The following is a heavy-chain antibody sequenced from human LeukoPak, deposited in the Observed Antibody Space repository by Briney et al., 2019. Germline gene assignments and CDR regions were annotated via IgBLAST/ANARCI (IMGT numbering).Heavy chain of an antibody. Sequence: ASVKVSCKASGGSFSSYTITWVRQAPGQGLEWMGWINPNSGGTNYAQKFQGRVTMTRDTSISTAYMELSSLRSEDTAVYYCARGGSSYNDEHEEFDYWGQGTVVTVSS. CDR1: GGSFSSYT. D-gene: IGHD3-22*01. CDR2: INPNSGGT. J-gene: IGHJ4*02. V-gene: IGHV1-2*02. CDR3: ARGGSSYNDEHEEFDY.